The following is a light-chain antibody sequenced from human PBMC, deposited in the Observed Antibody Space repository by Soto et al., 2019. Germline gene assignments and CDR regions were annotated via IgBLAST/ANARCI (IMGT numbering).Light chain of an antibody. CDR3: MQTLQTWT. Sequence: DTVMTQSPLSLPVTPGEPASISCRSSQSLLHSNGYIYLDWYLQKPGQSPQLLIYLGSNRASGVPDRFSGSGSGTDFTLTISRVEAEDVGIYYCMQTLQTWTFGQGTRLEIK. V-gene: IGKV2-28*01. CDR2: LGS. CDR1: QSLLHSNGYIY. J-gene: IGKJ5*01.